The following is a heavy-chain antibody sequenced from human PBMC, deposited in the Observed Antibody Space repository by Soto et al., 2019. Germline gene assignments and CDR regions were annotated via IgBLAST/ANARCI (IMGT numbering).Heavy chain of an antibody. CDR1: GFTFSSYG. CDR3: AKDDRVGATWAYFQH. V-gene: IGHV3-30*18. J-gene: IGHJ1*01. D-gene: IGHD1-26*01. Sequence: GGSLRLSCAASGFTFSSYGMHWVRQAPGKGLEWVAVISYDGSNKYYADSVKGRFTISRDNSKNTLYLQMNSLRAEDTAVYYCAKDDRVGATWAYFQHWGQGTLVTVSS. CDR2: ISYDGSNK.